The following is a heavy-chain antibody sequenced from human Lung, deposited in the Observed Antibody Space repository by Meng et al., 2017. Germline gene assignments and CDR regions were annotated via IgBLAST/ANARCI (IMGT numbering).Heavy chain of an antibody. D-gene: IGHD3-10*01. CDR2: LGAHDGDR. V-gene: IGHV1-18*04. J-gene: IGHJ4*02. CDR3: ARGTPGRSYSDF. Sequence: VHPVQSGAEVKKPGASVTVSCKSSDHTFTGDGVSWVRQAPGQGLEWMAWLGAHDGDRSHAPRFQGRVTVTADRLTATSFMELRNLRYDDTAVYYCARGTPGRSYSDFWGQGTLVTVSS. CDR1: DHTFTGDG.